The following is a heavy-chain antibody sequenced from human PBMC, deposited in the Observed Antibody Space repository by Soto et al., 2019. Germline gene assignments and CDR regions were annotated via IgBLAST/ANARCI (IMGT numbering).Heavy chain of an antibody. CDR1: GGSISSGGYY. J-gene: IGHJ6*02. CDR2: IYYSGST. Sequence: SETLSLTCTVSGGSISSGGYYWSWIRQHPGKGLEWIGYIYYSGSTYYNPSLKSRVTISVDTSKNQFSLKLSSVTTADTAVYHCARDSKNPWGSYYYGMDVWGQGTTVTVSS. CDR3: ARDSKNPWGSYYYGMDV. V-gene: IGHV4-31*03. D-gene: IGHD4-4*01.